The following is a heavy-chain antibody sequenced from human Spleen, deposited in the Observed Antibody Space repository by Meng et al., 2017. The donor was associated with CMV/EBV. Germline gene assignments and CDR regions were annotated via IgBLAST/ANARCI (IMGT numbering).Heavy chain of an antibody. D-gene: IGHD1-1*01. J-gene: IGHJ4*02. CDR1: GYTFTGYY. CDR3: ARVNNWEPDY. V-gene: IGHV1-2*02. CDR2: INPNSGGT. Sequence: ASVKVSCKASGYTFTGYYMHWVRQAPGQGLEWMGWINPNSGGTNYAQKFQGRVTLTRDTSINTGYMELTRLTSDDTAVYYCARVNNWEPDYWGQGTLVTVSS.